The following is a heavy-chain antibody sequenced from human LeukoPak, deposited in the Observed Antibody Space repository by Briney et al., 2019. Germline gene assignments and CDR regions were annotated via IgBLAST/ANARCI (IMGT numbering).Heavy chain of an antibody. CDR3: TTDSVAYYYDSSGYWAFDI. CDR2: IKSKTDGGTT. Sequence: GGSLRLSCAASGFTFSNAWMSWVRQAPGKGLEWVGRIKSKTDGGTTDYAAPVKGRFTISRDDSKNTLYLQMNSLKTEDTAVYYCTTDSVAYYYDSSGYWAFDIRGQGTMVTVSS. V-gene: IGHV3-15*01. D-gene: IGHD3-22*01. J-gene: IGHJ3*02. CDR1: GFTFSNAW.